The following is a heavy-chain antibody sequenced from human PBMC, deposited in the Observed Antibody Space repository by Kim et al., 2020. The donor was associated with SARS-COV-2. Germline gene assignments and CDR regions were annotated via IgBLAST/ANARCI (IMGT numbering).Heavy chain of an antibody. J-gene: IGHJ4*02. Sequence: GGSLRLSCAASGFTFSSYAMSWVRQAPGKGLEWVSAISGSGGSTYYADSVKGRFTISRDNSKNTLYLQMNSLRAEDTAVYYCAKGGYYYGSGSYPFDYWGQGTLVTVSS. CDR1: GFTFSSYA. CDR2: ISGSGGST. CDR3: AKGGYYYGSGSYPFDY. D-gene: IGHD3-10*01. V-gene: IGHV3-23*01.